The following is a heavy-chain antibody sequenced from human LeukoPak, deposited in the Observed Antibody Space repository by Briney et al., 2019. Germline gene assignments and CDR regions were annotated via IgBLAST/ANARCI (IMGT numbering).Heavy chain of an antibody. CDR3: ARSDHNSWNAFDI. J-gene: IGHJ3*02. CDR1: GYTFTGYY. Sequence: ASVKVSCKASGYTFTGYYMHWVRQAPGQGLEWMGWINPNSGGTIYAQKFQGRVTITRNTPISTAYMELSSLTSEDTAVYYCARSDHNSWNAFDIWGQGTMVTVSS. CDR2: INPNSGGT. V-gene: IGHV1-2*02. D-gene: IGHD1-26*01.